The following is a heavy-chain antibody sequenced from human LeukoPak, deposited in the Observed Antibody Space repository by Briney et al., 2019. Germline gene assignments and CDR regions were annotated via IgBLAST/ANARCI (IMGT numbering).Heavy chain of an antibody. D-gene: IGHD3-10*01. CDR1: GFTFSNFG. V-gene: IGHV3-30*18. CDR3: AKEGAYYYGSGSPKPDY. Sequence: GGSLRLSCAASGFTFSNFGMHWVRLAPGKGLEWVAVISYDGSNKYYGDSVKGRLSISRDDSKNTLFLQMNTLRAEDTAVYYCAKEGAYYYGSGSPKPDYWGQGTLVTVSS. J-gene: IGHJ4*02. CDR2: ISYDGSNK.